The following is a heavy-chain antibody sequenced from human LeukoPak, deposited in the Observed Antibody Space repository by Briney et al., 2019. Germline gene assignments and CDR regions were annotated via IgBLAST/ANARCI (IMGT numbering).Heavy chain of an antibody. CDR2: IYYSGST. V-gene: IGHV4-59*01. J-gene: IGHJ4*02. CDR1: GGSISSYY. CDR3: ARSKAGAFDY. Sequence: PSETLSLTCTVSGGSISSYYWSWIRQPPGKGLEWIGYIYYSGSTNYNPSLKSRVTISVDTSKNQFSLKLSSVPAADTAVYYCARSKAGAFDYWGQGTLVTVSS.